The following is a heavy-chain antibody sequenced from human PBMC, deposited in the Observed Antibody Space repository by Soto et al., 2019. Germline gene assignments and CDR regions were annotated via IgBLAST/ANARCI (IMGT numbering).Heavy chain of an antibody. CDR3: AREVGGTGAFDY. D-gene: IGHD1-26*01. CDR2: IFDSGTT. V-gene: IGHV4-31*02. Sequence: QVQLEQSGPRLVKPSQTLSLTCNISGGSITSVNHYWSWIRQSPGEGLEWIGYIFDSGTTHYNPSLEGRVTISGDTSQSQFSLRIHSVTVADTAVYYCAREVGGTGAFDYWGQGTLVTVSS. CDR1: GGSITSVNHY. J-gene: IGHJ4*02.